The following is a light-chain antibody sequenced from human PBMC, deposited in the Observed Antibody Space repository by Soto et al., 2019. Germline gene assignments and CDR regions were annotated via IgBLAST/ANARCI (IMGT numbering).Light chain of an antibody. CDR1: QSISKY. CDR3: QQLNSYPWT. J-gene: IGKJ1*01. CDR2: SAS. V-gene: IGKV1-9*01. Sequence: DSPKSTCRASQSISKYLAWYQHKPRKAPKLLIYSASTLQSGVPSRFSGSGSGTDFTLTITSLQRDNIATYECQQLNSYPWTGAQGTKV.